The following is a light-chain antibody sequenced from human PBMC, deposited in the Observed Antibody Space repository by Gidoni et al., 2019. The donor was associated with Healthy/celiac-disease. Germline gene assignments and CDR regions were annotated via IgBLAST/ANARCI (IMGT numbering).Light chain of an antibody. CDR3: QHYGSSLT. V-gene: IGKV3-20*01. CDR1: QSVSSSY. CDR2: GAS. J-gene: IGKJ4*01. Sequence: EIVLTQSPGTLSLSPGERATLSCRASQSVSSSYLAWYQQKPGQAPRLLIYGASSRATGIPDRFSGSGSGTDFTLTISRLEPEDFAVYYCQHYGSSLTFXGXTKVEIK.